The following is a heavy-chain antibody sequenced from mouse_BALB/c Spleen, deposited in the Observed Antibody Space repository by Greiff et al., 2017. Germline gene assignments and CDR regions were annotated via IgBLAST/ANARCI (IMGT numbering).Heavy chain of an antibody. J-gene: IGHJ4*01. CDR1: GFTFSSYT. CDR2: ISSGGSYT. D-gene: IGHD2-4*01. CDR3: TRDPLYDYDAGYAMDY. V-gene: IGHV5-6-4*01. Sequence: EVQLVESGGGLVKPGGSLKLSCAASGFTFSSYTMSWVRQTPEKRLEWVATISSGGSYTYYPDSVKGRFTISRDNAKNTLYLQMSSLKSEDTAMYYCTRDPLYDYDAGYAMDYWGQGTSVTVSS.